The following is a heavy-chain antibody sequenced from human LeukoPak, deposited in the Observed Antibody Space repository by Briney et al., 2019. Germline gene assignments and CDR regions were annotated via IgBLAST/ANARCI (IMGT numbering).Heavy chain of an antibody. CDR1: GFTFSNYG. CDR3: AKDSAFYYIDV. V-gene: IGHV3-30*02. J-gene: IGHJ6*03. D-gene: IGHD3-10*01. CDR2: IRYDESNK. Sequence: GGSLRLSCAASGFTFSNYGMHWVRQAPGMGLEWVAFIRYDESNKFYADSVKGRFTISRDNSKNTLYLQMNSLKGDDTAVYYCAKDSAFYYIDVWGKGTTVIISS.